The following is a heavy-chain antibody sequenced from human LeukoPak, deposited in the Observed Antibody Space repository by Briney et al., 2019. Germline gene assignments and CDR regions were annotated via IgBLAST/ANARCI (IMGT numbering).Heavy chain of an antibody. CDR3: AKDHYWSIDY. V-gene: IGHV3-74*01. D-gene: IGHD3-3*01. CDR1: GFDFSSNW. CDR2: IKGDGIST. J-gene: IGHJ4*02. Sequence: GGSLRLSCAASGFDFSSNWMHWVRHAPGQGLVWVSRIKGDGISTNYADSVKGRFTISRDIAKNTLYLQMNGLRAEDTGVYYCAKDHYWSIDYWGRGTLVTVSS.